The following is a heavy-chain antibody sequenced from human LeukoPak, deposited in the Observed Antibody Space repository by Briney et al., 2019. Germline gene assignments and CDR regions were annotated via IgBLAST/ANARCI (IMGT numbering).Heavy chain of an antibody. V-gene: IGHV3-30*04. CDR2: ISYDGSNK. Sequence: GGSLRLSCAASGFTFSSYAMHWVRQAPGKGLEWVAVISYDGSNKYCADSVKGRFTISRDNSKNTLYLQMNSLRAEDTAVYYCATYSGSRGQAFDCWGQGTLVTVSS. D-gene: IGHD1-26*01. CDR3: ATYSGSRGQAFDC. CDR1: GFTFSSYA. J-gene: IGHJ4*02.